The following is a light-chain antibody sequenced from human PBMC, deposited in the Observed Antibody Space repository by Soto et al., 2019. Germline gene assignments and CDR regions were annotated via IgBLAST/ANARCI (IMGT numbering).Light chain of an antibody. CDR1: QGIGDT. J-gene: IGKJ4*01. CDR2: DTF. Sequence: EVVMTQSPATLSVSPGEGVTLSCRASQGIGDTLAWYQHKPVQTPRLLIYDTFTRATGVPARFRGSRSGPEFTHPTSSRQSEDFDIHYCQPYNNWPLTFGGGPKVESK. CDR3: QPYNNWPLT. V-gene: IGKV3-15*01.